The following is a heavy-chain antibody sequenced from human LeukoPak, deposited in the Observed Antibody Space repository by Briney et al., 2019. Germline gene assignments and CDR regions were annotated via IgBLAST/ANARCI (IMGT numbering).Heavy chain of an antibody. D-gene: IGHD3-22*01. V-gene: IGHV3-66*01. CDR2: IYSGGST. CDR1: GFTVSSNY. J-gene: IGHJ4*02. CDR3: YSMIVVTIRVINDY. Sequence: PGGSLRLSCAAAGFTVSSNYMIWGRQAPGKGLEWVSVIYSGGSTYYADSVKGRFTISRDNSKNTLYLQMNSLRAEDTAVYYCYSMIVVTIRVINDYWGQGTLVTVSS.